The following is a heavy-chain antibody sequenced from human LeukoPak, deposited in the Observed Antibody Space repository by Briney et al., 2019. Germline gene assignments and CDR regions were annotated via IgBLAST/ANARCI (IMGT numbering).Heavy chain of an antibody. V-gene: IGHV3-11*04. CDR1: RFTLWNDYY. Sequence: GGSLRLSCVASRFTLWNDYYMSWIRQAPGKGLEWVSYISSSGNSIHYADSVKGRFTISRDNAKNSLYLQMNSLRAEDTAVYYCARQKYLRGPDVEYFDYWGQGTLVTVSS. J-gene: IGHJ4*02. CDR3: ARQKYLRGPDVEYFDY. D-gene: IGHD5/OR15-5a*01. CDR2: ISSSGNSI.